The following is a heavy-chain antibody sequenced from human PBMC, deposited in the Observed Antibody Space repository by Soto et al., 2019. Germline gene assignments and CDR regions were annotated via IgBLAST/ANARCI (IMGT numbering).Heavy chain of an antibody. Sequence: EASVKVSCKASGGTFSSYAISWVRQAPGQGLEWMGGIIPIFGTANYAQKFQGRVTITADESTSTAYMELSSLRSEDTAVYYCARSMSSYWETLFDYCGQGSLVIVSS. CDR3: ARSMSSYWETLFDY. J-gene: IGHJ4*02. V-gene: IGHV1-69*13. D-gene: IGHD2-15*01. CDR2: IIPIFGTA. CDR1: GGTFSSYA.